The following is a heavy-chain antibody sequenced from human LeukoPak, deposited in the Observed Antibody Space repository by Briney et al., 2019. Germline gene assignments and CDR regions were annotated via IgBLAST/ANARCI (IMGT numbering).Heavy chain of an antibody. Sequence: GGSLRLSCAASGFTFSNYWMSWVRQAPGKGLEWVASIKQDGSEKYYVDSVKGRFTVSRDNAKNSLYLQMNSLRAEDTAVYFCARKKGCASWGQGPRVPVSS. J-gene: IGHJ4*02. CDR3: ARKKGCAS. V-gene: IGHV3-7*01. CDR2: IKQDGSEK. D-gene: IGHD2-21*01. CDR1: GFTFSNYW.